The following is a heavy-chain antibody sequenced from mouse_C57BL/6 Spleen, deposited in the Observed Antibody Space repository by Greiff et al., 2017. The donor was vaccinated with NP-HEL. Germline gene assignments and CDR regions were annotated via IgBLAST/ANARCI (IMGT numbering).Heavy chain of an antibody. V-gene: IGHV1-55*01. D-gene: IGHD1-1*01. CDR2: LYPGSGST. J-gene: IGHJ3*01. CDR1: GYTFTSYW. CDR3: ARDYYGSSFWFAY. Sequence: VQLQQPGAELVKPGASVKMSCKASGYTFTSYWITWVKQRPGQGLEWIGDLYPGSGSTNYNEKFKSKATLTVDTSSSTAYMQLSSLTSEDSAVYYCARDYYGSSFWFAYWGQGTLVTVSA.